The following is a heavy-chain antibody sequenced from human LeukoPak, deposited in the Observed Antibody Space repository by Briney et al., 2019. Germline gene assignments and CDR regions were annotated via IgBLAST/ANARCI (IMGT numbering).Heavy chain of an antibody. CDR3: AKDIAVAGIFDY. D-gene: IGHD6-19*01. CDR1: GFTFSSYA. CDR2: ISGSGGNT. V-gene: IGHV3-23*01. Sequence: GGSLRLSCAASGFTFSSYAMSWVRQAPGKGLEWVSAISGSGGNTYYADSVKGRFTISRDNSKNTLYLQMNSLRAEDTAVYYCAKDIAVAGIFDYWGQGTLVTVSS. J-gene: IGHJ4*02.